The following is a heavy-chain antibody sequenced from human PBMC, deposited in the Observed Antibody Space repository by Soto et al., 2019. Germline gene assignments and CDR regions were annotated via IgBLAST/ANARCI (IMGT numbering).Heavy chain of an antibody. J-gene: IGHJ5*02. D-gene: IGHD2-2*01. Sequence: ASETLSLTCTVSGDSVSGGASFWSWIRQPPGKGLEWIANVYYSGSSYYNPSLKSRLTILVDTTKNQFSLQLKSMTAADTAVYYCAKLSCTSSTCYFPGWFDPWGQGTLVTVSS. CDR3: AKLSCTSSTCYFPGWFDP. V-gene: IGHV4-31*03. CDR1: GDSVSGGASF. CDR2: VYYSGSS.